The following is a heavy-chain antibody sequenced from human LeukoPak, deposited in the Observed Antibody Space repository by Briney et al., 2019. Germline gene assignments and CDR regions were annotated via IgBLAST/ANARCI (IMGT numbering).Heavy chain of an antibody. J-gene: IGHJ6*02. CDR3: ARDGRGGYSYGYGYYYYGMDV. V-gene: IGHV3-30*03. Sequence: PGGSLRLSCAASGFTFSSYGMHWVRQAPGKGLEWVAVISYDGSNKYYADSVKGRFTISRDNSKNTLYLQMNSLRAEDTAVYYCARDGRGGYSYGYGYYYYGMDVWGQGTTVTVSS. CDR2: ISYDGSNK. D-gene: IGHD5-18*01. CDR1: GFTFSSYG.